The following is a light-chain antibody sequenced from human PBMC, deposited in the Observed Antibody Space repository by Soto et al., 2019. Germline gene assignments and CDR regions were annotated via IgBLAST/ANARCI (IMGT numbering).Light chain of an antibody. CDR2: AAS. V-gene: IGKV1-39*01. CDR1: QSISSY. CDR3: QQSYSTPPIT. J-gene: IGKJ5*01. Sequence: DIQMTQSPSSLSASVGDRVTITCRASQSISSYLNWYQQKPGKAPKLLIYAASSLQSGVPSRFSGSESGTDFTLIISSLQPEDFATYYCQQSYSTPPITFGQATRLEIK.